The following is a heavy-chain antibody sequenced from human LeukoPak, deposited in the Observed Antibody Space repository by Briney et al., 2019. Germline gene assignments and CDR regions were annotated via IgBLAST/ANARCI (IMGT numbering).Heavy chain of an antibody. J-gene: IGHJ4*02. V-gene: IGHV3-21*01. CDR3: ARSGWFGELGFDY. CDR1: GFTPRSYT. CDR2: ISSSSSYI. Sequence: PGGSPRLSCAASGFTPRSYTMNWVRQAPGKGLEWVSSISSSSSYIYHADSVKGRFTFSRDNAKNSLYLQMNSLRAEDTAVYYCARSGWFGELGFDYWGQGTLVTVSS. D-gene: IGHD3-10*01.